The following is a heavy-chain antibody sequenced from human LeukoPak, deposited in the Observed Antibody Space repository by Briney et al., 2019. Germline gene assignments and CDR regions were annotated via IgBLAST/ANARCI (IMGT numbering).Heavy chain of an antibody. D-gene: IGHD3-3*01. J-gene: IGHJ4*02. CDR1: GYTFTGYY. CDR3: ARDRSGYKFDY. Sequence: ASVKVSCKASGYTFTGYYMHWVRQAPGQGLEWMGWINPETGGTHFAQRFQGRVTVTRDTSISTIYMDLSRLTSDDTAVYYCARDRSGYKFDYWGQGTLVTVSS. CDR2: INPETGGT. V-gene: IGHV1-2*02.